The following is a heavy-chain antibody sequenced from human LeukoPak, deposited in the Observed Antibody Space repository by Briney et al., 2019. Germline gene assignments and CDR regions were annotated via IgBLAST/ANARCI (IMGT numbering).Heavy chain of an antibody. CDR1: GYTFTGYY. CDR3: ARGHCSGGSYFPYYYYGMDV. V-gene: IGHV1-2*02. D-gene: IGHD2-15*01. CDR2: INPNSGGT. Sequence: ASVKVSCKASGYTFTGYYMHCVRQAPGQGLEWMGWINPNSGGTNYAQKFQGRVTMTRDTSISTAYMELSRLRSDDTAVYYCARGHCSGGSYFPYYYYGMDVWGQGTTVTVSS. J-gene: IGHJ6*02.